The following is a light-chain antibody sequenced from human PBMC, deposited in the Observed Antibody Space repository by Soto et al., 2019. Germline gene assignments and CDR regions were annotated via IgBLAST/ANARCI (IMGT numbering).Light chain of an antibody. CDR2: DVS. Sequence: DIQMTQSPSTLSASAGDRVTISCRASQSIANWLAWYQQKPGKAPIPLIYDVSNLESGIPSRFSGSGSGTEFTLTISSLQPDDYATYYCQQYHTYPYTFGQGTKLEI. V-gene: IGKV1-5*01. J-gene: IGKJ2*01. CDR1: QSIANW. CDR3: QQYHTYPYT.